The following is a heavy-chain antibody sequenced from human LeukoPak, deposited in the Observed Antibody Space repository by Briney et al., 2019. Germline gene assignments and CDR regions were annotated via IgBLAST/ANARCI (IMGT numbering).Heavy chain of an antibody. Sequence: PGGSLRLSCAASGFTFSSYGIHWVRQAPGKGLEWVAVISYHGSDQFYADSVEGRFTVSRDNSKNTLYLQMNSLRPEDTAVYLCAKDRGAAAWVLYFDYWGQGTLVTVSS. V-gene: IGHV3-30*18. D-gene: IGHD3-10*01. CDR2: ISYHGSDQ. CDR1: GFTFSSYG. CDR3: AKDRGAAAWVLYFDY. J-gene: IGHJ4*02.